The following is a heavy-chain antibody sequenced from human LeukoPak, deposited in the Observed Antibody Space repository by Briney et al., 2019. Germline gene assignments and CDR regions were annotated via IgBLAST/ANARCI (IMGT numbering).Heavy chain of an antibody. J-gene: IGHJ5*02. V-gene: IGHV4-59*11. CDR2: IYYSGST. CDR3: ARGHRVGYYDILTGYYRDNWFDP. CDR1: GGSISSHY. D-gene: IGHD3-9*01. Sequence: SETLSLTCTVSGGSISSHYWSWIRQPPGKGLEWIGYIYYSGSTNYNPSLKCRVTISVDTSKNQFSLKLSSVTAADTAVYYCARGHRVGYYDILTGYYRDNWFDPWGQGTLVTVSS.